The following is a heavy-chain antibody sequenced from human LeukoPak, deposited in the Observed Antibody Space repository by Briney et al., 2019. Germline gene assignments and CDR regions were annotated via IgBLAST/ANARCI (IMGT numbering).Heavy chain of an antibody. CDR3: ARECAVVPAAWAFDI. CDR2: INHSGST. J-gene: IGHJ3*02. V-gene: IGHV4-34*01. Sequence: SETLSLTCTVSGGSISSYYWSWIRQPPGQGLEWVGEINHSGSTNYNPSLKSRVTISVDTSKNQFSLKLSSVTAADTAVYYCARECAVVPAAWAFDIWGQGTMVTVSS. D-gene: IGHD2-2*01. CDR1: GGSISSYY.